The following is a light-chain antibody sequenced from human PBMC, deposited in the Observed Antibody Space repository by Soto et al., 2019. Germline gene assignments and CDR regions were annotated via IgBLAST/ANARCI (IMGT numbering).Light chain of an antibody. CDR1: QSVSSN. Sequence: IVMTQSPATLSVSPWERATLSCRASQSVSSNLAWYQQKPGQAPRLLIYGASTRATGIPARFSGSGSGTEFTLTISSLQSEDFAVYYCQQYNNWPPVFGPGTKVDIK. CDR3: QQYNNWPPV. V-gene: IGKV3-15*01. CDR2: GAS. J-gene: IGKJ3*01.